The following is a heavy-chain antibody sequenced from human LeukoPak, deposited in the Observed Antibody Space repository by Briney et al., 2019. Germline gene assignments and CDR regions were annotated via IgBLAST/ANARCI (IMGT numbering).Heavy chain of an antibody. CDR1: GGTFSSYA. V-gene: IGHV1-69*05. CDR2: IIPIFGTA. CDR3: ASSIGYCSGGSCYSDY. Sequence: ASVKVSCKASGGTFSSYAISWVRQAPGQGLEWMGGIIPIFGTANYAQKLQGRVTMTTDTSTSTAYMELRSLRSDDTAVYYCASSIGYCSGGSCYSDYWGQGTLVTVSS. J-gene: IGHJ4*02. D-gene: IGHD2-15*01.